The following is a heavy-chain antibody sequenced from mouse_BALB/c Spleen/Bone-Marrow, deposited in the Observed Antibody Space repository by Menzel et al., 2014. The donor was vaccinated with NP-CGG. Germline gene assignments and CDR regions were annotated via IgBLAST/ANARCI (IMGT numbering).Heavy chain of an antibody. Sequence: EVQVVESGGGLVKPGGSLKLSCAASGFAFSYYAMSWVRQTPEKSLEWVAEISSGGSYTYYPDTVTGRFTISRDNAKNTLYLEMSSLRSEDTAMYYCARDSSGYFDYWGQGTTLTVSS. CDR3: ARDSSGYFDY. CDR2: ISSGGSYT. D-gene: IGHD3-1*01. CDR1: GFAFSYYA. V-gene: IGHV5-9-4*01. J-gene: IGHJ2*01.